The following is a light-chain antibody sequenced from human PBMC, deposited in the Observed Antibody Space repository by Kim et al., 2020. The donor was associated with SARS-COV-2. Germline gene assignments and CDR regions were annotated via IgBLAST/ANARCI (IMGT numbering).Light chain of an antibody. Sequence: SSELTQDPAVSVALGQTARITCQGDSLRTHYASWYQQKPGQAPVLVIYVKNNRPSGIPDRFSGSSSGNTASLIITGTQAGDEADYYCNSRDSSGDHLTLFGGGTQLTVL. CDR3: NSRDSSGDHLTL. CDR1: SLRTHY. J-gene: IGLJ2*01. V-gene: IGLV3-19*01. CDR2: VKN.